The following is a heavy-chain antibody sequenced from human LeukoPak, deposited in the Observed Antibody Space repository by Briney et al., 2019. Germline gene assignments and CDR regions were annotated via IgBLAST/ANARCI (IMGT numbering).Heavy chain of an antibody. CDR2: IKSKTDGGTT. CDR1: GFTFSNYG. D-gene: IGHD2-15*01. Sequence: GGSLRLSCAASGFTFSNYGMRWVRQAPGKGLEWVGRIKSKTDGGTTDYAAPVKGRYTISRDDSKNTLYLQMNSLKTEDTAVYYCTTDRAPSGVVDYWGQGTLVTVSS. J-gene: IGHJ4*02. V-gene: IGHV3-15*01. CDR3: TTDRAPSGVVDY.